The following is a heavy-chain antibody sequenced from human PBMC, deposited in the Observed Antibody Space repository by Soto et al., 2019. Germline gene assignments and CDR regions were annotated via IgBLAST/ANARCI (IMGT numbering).Heavy chain of an antibody. D-gene: IGHD6-13*01. V-gene: IGHV4-4*07. CDR3: AREPTTAGTVNGFDP. J-gene: IGHJ5*02. Sequence: VQLQESGPGLVKPSETLSLICTVSGGSISSDYLSWIRQPAGKGLEWIGRVYTSGYSNSNPSLKSRVTMSVDTSKKQFSLNLSSVTAADTAVYYCAREPTTAGTVNGFDPWGQGTRVTVSS. CDR1: GGSISSDY. CDR2: VYTSGYS.